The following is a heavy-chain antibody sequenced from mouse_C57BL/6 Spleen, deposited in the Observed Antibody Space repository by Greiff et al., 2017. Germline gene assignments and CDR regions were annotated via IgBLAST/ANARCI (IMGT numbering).Heavy chain of an antibody. V-gene: IGHV1-15*01. CDR2: IDPETGGT. CDR1: GYTFTDYE. D-gene: IGHD2-5*01. CDR3: TREAHYSNFFDY. Sequence: VQLQQSGAELVRPGASVTLSCKASGYTFTDYEMHWVKQTPVHGLEWIGAIDPETGGTAYNQKFKGKAILTADKSSSTAYMELRRLTSEDSAVYYCTREAHYSNFFDYWGQGTTLTVSS. J-gene: IGHJ2*01.